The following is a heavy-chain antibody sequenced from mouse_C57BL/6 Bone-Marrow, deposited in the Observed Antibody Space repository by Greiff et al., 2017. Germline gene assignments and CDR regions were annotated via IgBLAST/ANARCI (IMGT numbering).Heavy chain of an antibody. CDR2: IDPSDSYT. D-gene: IGHD2-5*01. CDR3: ARIPAYYSNYGAY. CDR1: GYTFTSYW. Sequence: QVQLQQPGAELVKPGAPVKLSCKASGYTFTSYWMQWVKQRPGQGLEWIGEIDPSDSYTNYNQKFKGKATLTVDTSSSTAYMQLSSLTSEDSAVYYCARIPAYYSNYGAYWGQGTLVTVSA. J-gene: IGHJ3*01. V-gene: IGHV1-50*01.